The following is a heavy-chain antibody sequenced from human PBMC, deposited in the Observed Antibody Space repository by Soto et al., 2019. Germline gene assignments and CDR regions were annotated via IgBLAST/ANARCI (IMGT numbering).Heavy chain of an antibody. J-gene: IGHJ5*02. D-gene: IGHD1-1*01. CDR3: AREDWILPLDP. CDR1: GVTFSSYS. V-gene: IGHV3-21*01. Sequence: GGSLRLSCAASGVTFSSYSMNWVRQAPGKGLEWVSSISSSSSYIYYADSVKGRFTISRDNAKNSLYLQMNSLRAEDTAVYYCAREDWILPLDPWGQGTLVTVSS. CDR2: ISSSSSYI.